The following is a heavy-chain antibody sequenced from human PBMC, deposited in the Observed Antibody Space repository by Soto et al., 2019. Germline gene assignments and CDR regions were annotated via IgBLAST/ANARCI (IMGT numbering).Heavy chain of an antibody. CDR3: ATAAAGRILNWFDP. D-gene: IGHD6-13*01. CDR1: GFTFRSYA. Sequence: QVQLVESGGGVVQPGRSQRLSCAASGFTFRSYAMHWVRQAPGKGLEWVAVISYDGCNKYYADSVKGRFTISRDNSKNTLYLQMNSLRAEDTAVYYCATAAAGRILNWFDPWGQGTLVTVSS. CDR2: ISYDGCNK. J-gene: IGHJ5*02. V-gene: IGHV3-30-3*01.